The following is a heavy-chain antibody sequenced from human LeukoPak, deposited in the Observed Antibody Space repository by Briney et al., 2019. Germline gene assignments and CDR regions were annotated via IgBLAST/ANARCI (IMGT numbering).Heavy chain of an antibody. J-gene: IGHJ4*02. CDR3: ARVVSDIVATITFDY. Sequence: ASVKVSCKASGYTFTGYYMHWVRQAPGQGLEWMGWINPNSGGTNYAQKFQGRVTMTRDTSISTAYMELSRLRSDDTAVYYCARVVSDIVATITFDYWGQGTLVTVSS. CDR2: INPNSGGT. V-gene: IGHV1-2*02. D-gene: IGHD5-12*01. CDR1: GYTFTGYY.